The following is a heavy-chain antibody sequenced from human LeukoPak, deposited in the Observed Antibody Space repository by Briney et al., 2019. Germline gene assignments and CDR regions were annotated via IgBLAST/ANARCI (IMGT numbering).Heavy chain of an antibody. CDR1: GGTFSSYA. CDR2: IIPIFGTA. J-gene: IGHJ4*02. V-gene: IGHV1-69*01. CDR3: ARDRGGSYEFDY. D-gene: IGHD1-26*01. Sequence: PVKVSCKASGGTFSSYAISWVRQAPGQGLEWMGGIIPIFGTANYAQKFQGRVTITADESTSTAYMELSSLRSEDTAVYYCARDRGGSYEFDYWGQGTLVTVSS.